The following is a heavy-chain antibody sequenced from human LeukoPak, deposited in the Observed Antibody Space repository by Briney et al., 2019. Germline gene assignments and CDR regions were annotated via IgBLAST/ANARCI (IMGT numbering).Heavy chain of an antibody. Sequence: SVKVSCKASGGTFSSYAISWVRQAPGQGLEWTGGIIPIFGTANYAQKFQGRVTITADESTSTAYMELSSLRSEDTAVYYCARGTADPRYYYYGMDVWGQGTTVTVSS. CDR3: ARGTADPRYYYYGMDV. CDR1: GGTFSSYA. V-gene: IGHV1-69*13. D-gene: IGHD2-2*01. J-gene: IGHJ6*02. CDR2: IIPIFGTA.